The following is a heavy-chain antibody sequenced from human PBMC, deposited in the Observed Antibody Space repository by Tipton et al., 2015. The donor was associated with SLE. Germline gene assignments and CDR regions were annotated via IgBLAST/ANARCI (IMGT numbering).Heavy chain of an antibody. V-gene: IGHV4-59*04. Sequence: TLSLTCTVSGGSIKSHYWSWIRQSPGKGLEWIGNIYHSGRTYSNPSLESRVIISVDASKNQIFLKLTSVTAADTATYYCARWGDYGDFWGRGTLVTVSS. J-gene: IGHJ4*02. CDR3: ARWGDYGDF. CDR1: GGSIKSHY. CDR2: IYHSGRT. D-gene: IGHD3-16*01.